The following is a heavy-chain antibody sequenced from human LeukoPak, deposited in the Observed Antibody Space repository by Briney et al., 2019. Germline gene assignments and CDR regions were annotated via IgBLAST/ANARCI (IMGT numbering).Heavy chain of an antibody. V-gene: IGHV1-18*01. Sequence: ASVKVSFKASGYTFTSYGISWVRQAPGQGLEWMGCISAYNGNTNYAQKLQGRVTMTPDTSTSTAYMELRSLRSDDTAVYYCARIDSSGYSYYYYYMDVWGKGTTVTISS. CDR2: ISAYNGNT. D-gene: IGHD3-22*01. CDR1: GYTFTSYG. J-gene: IGHJ6*03. CDR3: ARIDSSGYSYYYYYMDV.